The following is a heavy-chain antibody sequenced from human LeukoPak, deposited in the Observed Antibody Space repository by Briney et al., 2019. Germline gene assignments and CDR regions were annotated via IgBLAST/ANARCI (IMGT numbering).Heavy chain of an antibody. CDR1: GFTFSSYA. Sequence: PGGSLRLSCAASGFTFSSYAMSWVRQAPGKWLEWVSAISGSGGSTYYADSVKGRFTISRDNSKNTLYLQMNSLRAEDTAVYYCAKCHSSTSCYIGYWGQGTLVTVSS. J-gene: IGHJ4*02. D-gene: IGHD2-2*02. V-gene: IGHV3-23*01. CDR3: AKCHSSTSCYIGY. CDR2: ISGSGGST.